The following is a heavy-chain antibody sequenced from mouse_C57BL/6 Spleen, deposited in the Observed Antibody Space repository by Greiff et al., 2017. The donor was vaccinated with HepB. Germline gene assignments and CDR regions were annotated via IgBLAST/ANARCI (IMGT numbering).Heavy chain of an antibody. J-gene: IGHJ2*01. Sequence: EVQLVESGGGLVQPGGSLSLSCAASGFTFTDYYMSWVRQPPGKALEWLGFIRNKANGYTTEYSASVKGRFTISRDNSQSILYLQMNALRAEDSATYYCARSSYYDGSSFDYWGQGTTLTVSS. CDR2: IRNKANGYTT. D-gene: IGHD1-1*01. CDR3: ARSSYYDGSSFDY. CDR1: GFTFTDYY. V-gene: IGHV7-3*01.